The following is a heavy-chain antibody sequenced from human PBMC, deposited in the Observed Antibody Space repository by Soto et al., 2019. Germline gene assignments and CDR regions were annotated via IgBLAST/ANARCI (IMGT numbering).Heavy chain of an antibody. V-gene: IGHV3-33*01. J-gene: IGHJ4*02. CDR2: IRFDGSNE. D-gene: IGHD1-7*01. CDR1: GGTFHGYV. CDR3: ARDGIGGTVFRGYLDY. Sequence: GGSLRLSCAMPGGTFHGYVMHWVPQAPRKGLEWVAIIRFDGSNEEYADNVKDRFTNSRDNSKNALYLQMNTLGAEDTAVYYCARDGIGGTVFRGYLDYWGRGP.